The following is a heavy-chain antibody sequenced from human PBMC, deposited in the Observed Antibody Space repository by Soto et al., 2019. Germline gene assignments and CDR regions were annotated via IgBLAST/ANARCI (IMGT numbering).Heavy chain of an antibody. CDR1: GFTFSSYE. CDR3: ARGGPYYGMDV. CDR2: ISSSGSTI. V-gene: IGHV3-48*03. J-gene: IGHJ6*02. D-gene: IGHD3-16*01. Sequence: GGSLRLSCAASGFTFSSYEMNWVRQAPGKGLEWVSYISSSGSTIYYADSVKGRFTISRDNAKNSLYLQMNSLGAEDTAVYYCARGGPYYGMDVWGQGTTVTVSS.